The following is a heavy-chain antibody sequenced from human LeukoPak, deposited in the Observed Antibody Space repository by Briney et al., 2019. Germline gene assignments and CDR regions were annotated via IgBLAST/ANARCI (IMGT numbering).Heavy chain of an antibody. CDR1: GGSFSIYY. CDR3: ATGYSSSPSGVDI. J-gene: IGHJ3*02. CDR2: IYYSGST. V-gene: IGHV4-59*01. Sequence: PSETLSLTCAVYGGSFSIYYWSWIRQPPGKGLEWIGYIYYSGSTNYNPSLKSRVTISVDTSKNQFSLKLSSVTAADTAVYYCATGYSSSPSGVDIWGQGTMVTVSS. D-gene: IGHD6-13*01.